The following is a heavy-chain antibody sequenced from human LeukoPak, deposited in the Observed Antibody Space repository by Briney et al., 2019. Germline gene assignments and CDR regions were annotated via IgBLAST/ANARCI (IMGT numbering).Heavy chain of an antibody. V-gene: IGHV3-48*01. Sequence: GGSLRLSCAASGFTFSRYSVNWVRQAPGKGLEWVSYISSSSTIYYADSVKGRFTISRDNSKNTLYLQMNSLRAEDTAVYYCAKAFWTADFDYWGQGALVTVSS. CDR2: ISSSSTI. D-gene: IGHD3/OR15-3a*01. CDR1: GFTFSRYS. J-gene: IGHJ4*02. CDR3: AKAFWTADFDY.